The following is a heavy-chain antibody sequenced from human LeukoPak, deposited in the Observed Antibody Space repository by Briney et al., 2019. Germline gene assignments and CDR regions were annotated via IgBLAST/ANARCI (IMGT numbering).Heavy chain of an antibody. CDR2: ISSSSSYT. Sequence: GGSLRLSCVDSGFTFSSYSMNWVRQAPGKGLEWVSSISSSSSYTNYADSVRGRFTISRDNSKNTLYLQMNSLRAEDTAVYYCARAAKPGWGYSYYNYWGQGTLVTVSS. J-gene: IGHJ4*02. D-gene: IGHD5-18*01. CDR3: ARAAKPGWGYSYYNY. V-gene: IGHV3-21*01. CDR1: GFTFSSYS.